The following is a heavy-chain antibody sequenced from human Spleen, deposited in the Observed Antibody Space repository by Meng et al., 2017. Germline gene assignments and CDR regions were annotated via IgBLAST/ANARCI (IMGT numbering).Heavy chain of an antibody. D-gene: IGHD3-10*01. CDR3: ASGLSPYGSGNYYYYGMDV. V-gene: IGHV3-30*04. Sequence: GGSLRLSCAAPGFTFSSYAFHWVRQAPGKGLEWVAVISYDGTNKFHADSVKGRFTISRDNSKNTLYLQMNNLRSEDTAVYYCASGLSPYGSGNYYYYGMDVWGQGTMVTVSS. J-gene: IGHJ6*02. CDR2: ISYDGTNK. CDR1: GFTFSSYA.